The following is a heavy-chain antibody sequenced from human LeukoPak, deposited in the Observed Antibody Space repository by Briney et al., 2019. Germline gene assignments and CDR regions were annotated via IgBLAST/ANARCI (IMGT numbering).Heavy chain of an antibody. V-gene: IGHV3-7*01. D-gene: IGHD1-14*01. CDR1: GFTFSSYW. CDR3: ARPNPAFGY. J-gene: IGHJ4*02. Sequence: TGGSLRLSCAASGFTFSSYWMSWVRQAPGKGLEWVASIKQDGSEKDYADSVKGRFTISRDNAKNSLYLQMNSLRADDTAVYYCARPNPAFGYWGQGTLVTVSP. CDR2: IKQDGSEK.